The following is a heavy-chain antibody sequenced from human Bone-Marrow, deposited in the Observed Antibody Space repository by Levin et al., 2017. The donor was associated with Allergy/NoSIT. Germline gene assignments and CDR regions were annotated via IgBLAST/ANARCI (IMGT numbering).Heavy chain of an antibody. V-gene: IGHV3-11*05. CDR1: GFTFSDYY. Sequence: SCSASGFTFSDYYMSWIRQAPGKGPEWISSISTTSSYTNYADSVKGRFTISRDNAKSSLNLQMKSLRAEDTAVYYCARDKLGGDSGYASFDAFDLWGQGTLVTVSS. CDR2: ISTTSSYT. J-gene: IGHJ3*01. D-gene: IGHD5-12*01. CDR3: ARDKLGGDSGYASFDAFDL.